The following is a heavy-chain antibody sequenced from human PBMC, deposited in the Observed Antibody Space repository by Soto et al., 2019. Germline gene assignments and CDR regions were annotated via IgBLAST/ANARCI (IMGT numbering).Heavy chain of an antibody. CDR3: AKDGRGSGSHYNSFGY. J-gene: IGHJ4*02. V-gene: IGHV3-53*01. CDR1: GFTVGNNY. CDR2: IYSTGTT. D-gene: IGHD3-10*01. Sequence: ESGGGLIQPGGSLKLSCAASGFTVGNNYMSWVRQAPGKGLEWVSLIYSTGTTKYADSAKGRFTVSRDNAKNTLYLQMNSLRAEDTAVYYCAKDGRGSGSHYNSFGYWGQGTLVTVSS.